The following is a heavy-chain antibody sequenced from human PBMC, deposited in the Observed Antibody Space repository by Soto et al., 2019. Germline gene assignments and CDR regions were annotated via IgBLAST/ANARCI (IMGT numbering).Heavy chain of an antibody. D-gene: IGHD2-15*01. J-gene: IGHJ4*02. Sequence: SETLSLTCTVSGGSISSYYWSWIRQPPGKGLEWIGYIYYSGSTNYNPSLKSRVTISVDTSKSQFSLNLSSVTAADTAVYYCARLTYCSGGSCYGRYYFDYWGRGTLVTVSS. CDR1: GGSISSYY. CDR3: ARLTYCSGGSCYGRYYFDY. V-gene: IGHV4-59*08. CDR2: IYYSGST.